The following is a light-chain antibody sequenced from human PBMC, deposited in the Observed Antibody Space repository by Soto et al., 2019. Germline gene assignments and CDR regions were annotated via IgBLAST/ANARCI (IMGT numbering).Light chain of an antibody. CDR2: NTS. Sequence: QAVVTQEPSLTVSPGGTVTLTCGSSTGAVASGHYPYWFQQKPGQAPRTLVYNTSDKHSWAPARFSGSLLGGKAALTLSGAQPEDEAEYYCLLSYSGARVFGGGTKVTVL. CDR3: LLSYSGARV. J-gene: IGLJ3*02. CDR1: TGAVASGHY. V-gene: IGLV7-46*01.